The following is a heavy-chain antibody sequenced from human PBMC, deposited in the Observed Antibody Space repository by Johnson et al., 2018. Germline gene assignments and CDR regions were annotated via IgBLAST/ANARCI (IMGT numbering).Heavy chain of an antibody. Sequence: QVQLVESGGGVVQPGRSLRLSCAASGFTFSNYAMHWVRQAPGKGLEWVTIIWFDGSNKYYADSVMGRFTISRDNSKSTLYLQMNSLRAEDTAVYYCARARKTYYDFWSGDGGMDVWGQGTTVTVSS. V-gene: IGHV3-33*01. CDR2: IWFDGSNK. D-gene: IGHD3-3*01. CDR3: ARARKTYYDFWSGDGGMDV. CDR1: GFTFSNYA. J-gene: IGHJ6*02.